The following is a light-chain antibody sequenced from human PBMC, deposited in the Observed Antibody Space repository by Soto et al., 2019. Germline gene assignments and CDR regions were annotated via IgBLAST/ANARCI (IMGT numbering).Light chain of an antibody. CDR1: SSDVGGYNY. CDR2: DVN. V-gene: IGLV2-14*03. J-gene: IGLJ2*01. Sequence: QSVLTQPAPVSGSPGQSITISCAGTSSDVGGYNYVSWYQQHPGKVPRLIISDVNKRPSGVSDRFSGSKSGNTASLTISGLQAEDEADYYCASFTRSVTVVFGGGTQLTVL. CDR3: ASFTRSVTVV.